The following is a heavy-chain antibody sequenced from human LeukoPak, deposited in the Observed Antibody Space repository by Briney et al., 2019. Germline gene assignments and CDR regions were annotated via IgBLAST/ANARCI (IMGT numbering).Heavy chain of an antibody. Sequence: SETLSLTCAVYGGSFSGYYWSWIRQPPGKGLEWIGEINHSGSTNYNPSLKSRVTISVDTSKNQFSLKLSSVTAADTAVYYCARGQMTTVTTFDFWGQGTLVTVSS. CDR1: GGSFSGYY. V-gene: IGHV4-34*01. CDR3: ARGQMTTVTTFDF. D-gene: IGHD4-17*01. CDR2: INHSGST. J-gene: IGHJ4*02.